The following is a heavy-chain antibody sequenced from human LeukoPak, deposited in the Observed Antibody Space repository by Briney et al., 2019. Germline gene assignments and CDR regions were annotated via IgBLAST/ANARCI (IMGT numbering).Heavy chain of an antibody. J-gene: IGHJ2*01. Sequence: GGSLRLSCAASGFTFSSYWMSWVRQAPGKGLEWVANINQDGSETYYVDSLRGRFTISRDNAKKPLYLQIDGLRAEDTAVYYCALAFGLTFFDIPSPWYFARWGRGNLVTVSS. CDR2: INQDGSET. CDR1: GFTFSSYW. V-gene: IGHV3-7*01. CDR3: ALAFGLTFFDIPSPWYFAR. D-gene: IGHD2-21*01.